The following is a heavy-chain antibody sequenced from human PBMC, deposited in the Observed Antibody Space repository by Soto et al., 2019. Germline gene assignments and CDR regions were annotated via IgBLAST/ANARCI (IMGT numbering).Heavy chain of an antibody. J-gene: IGHJ4*02. CDR2: INWNSVSI. CDR1: GFNFADYA. Sequence: EVQLVESGGGLVQPGRSLRLSCAASGFNFADYAMHWVRQAPGKGLEWVSGINWNSVSIAYADSVKGRFTISRDNAKNSLYLQMNSLRDEDTALYYCAKDKLTRRAARSRFDYWGQGTLVTVSS. CDR3: AKDKLTRRAARSRFDY. D-gene: IGHD6-6*01. V-gene: IGHV3-9*01.